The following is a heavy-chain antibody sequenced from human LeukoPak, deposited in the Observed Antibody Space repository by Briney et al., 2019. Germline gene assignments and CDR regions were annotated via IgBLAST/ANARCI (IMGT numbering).Heavy chain of an antibody. Sequence: TSETLSLTCTVSGGSISSGSYYWSWIRQPAGKGLEWIGRIYTSGSTNYNPSLKSRVTISVDTSKNQFSLKLSSVTAADTAVYYCARNAQPWGQGTMVTVSS. D-gene: IGHD1-1*01. V-gene: IGHV4-61*02. J-gene: IGHJ3*01. CDR3: ARNAQP. CDR2: IYTSGST. CDR1: GGSISSGSYY.